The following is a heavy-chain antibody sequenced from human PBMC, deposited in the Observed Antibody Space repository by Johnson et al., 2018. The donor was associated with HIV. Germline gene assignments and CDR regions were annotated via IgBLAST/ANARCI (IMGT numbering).Heavy chain of an antibody. J-gene: IGHJ3*02. V-gene: IGHV3-30*04. CDR2: ISYDESNK. CDR1: GFTLRSYA. D-gene: IGHD1-1*01. Sequence: QEQLVESGGGVVQPGRSLRLSCGASGFTLRSYAMHWVRQAPGKGLEWVAVISYDESNKYYVDSVKGRFTISRDNSKNTLYLQMNSLRAEDTAVYYCARPQGTGDAFDIWGQGTMVTVSS. CDR3: ARPQGTGDAFDI.